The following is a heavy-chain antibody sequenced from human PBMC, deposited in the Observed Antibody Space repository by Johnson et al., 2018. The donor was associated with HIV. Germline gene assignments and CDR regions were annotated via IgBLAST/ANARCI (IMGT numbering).Heavy chain of an antibody. CDR1: GFSVTRND. CDR3: ARDMGELGDDGFDI. D-gene: IGHD7-27*01. Sequence: EVQLVESGGGLIQPGGSLRLSCASSGFSVTRNDMNWVRQAPGKGLESVSVVYRDGNTKYADSVKGRFSISRDNAKNSLYLQMNSLRAEDTALYYCARDMGELGDDGFDIWGQGTMVTVSS. CDR2: VYRDGNT. J-gene: IGHJ3*02. V-gene: IGHV3-53*01.